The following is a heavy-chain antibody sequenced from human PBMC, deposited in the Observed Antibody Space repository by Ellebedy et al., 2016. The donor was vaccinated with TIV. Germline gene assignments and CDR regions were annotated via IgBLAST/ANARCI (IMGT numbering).Heavy chain of an antibody. CDR3: TRHERISVVPAAGYYYGMDV. D-gene: IGHD2-2*01. Sequence: GESLKISCAASGFTFSGSAMHWVRQASGKGLEWVGRIRSKANSYATASAASVKGRFTISRDDSKNTAYLQMNSLKTEDTAVYYCTRHERISVVPAAGYYYGMDVWGQGTTVTVSS. CDR1: GFTFSGSA. V-gene: IGHV3-73*01. CDR2: IRSKANSYAT. J-gene: IGHJ6*02.